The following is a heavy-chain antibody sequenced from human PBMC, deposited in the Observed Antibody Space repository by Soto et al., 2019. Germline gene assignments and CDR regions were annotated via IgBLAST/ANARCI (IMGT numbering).Heavy chain of an antibody. Sequence: PGGSLRLSCAASGFTFSSYSMNWVRQAPGKGLEWVSYISSSSSTIYYADSVKGRFTISRDNAKNSLYLQMNSLRAEDTAVYYCAREPEGDYYDSSGYYSNWFDPWGQGT. J-gene: IGHJ5*02. CDR1: GFTFSSYS. D-gene: IGHD3-22*01. CDR2: ISSSSSTI. CDR3: AREPEGDYYDSSGYYSNWFDP. V-gene: IGHV3-48*01.